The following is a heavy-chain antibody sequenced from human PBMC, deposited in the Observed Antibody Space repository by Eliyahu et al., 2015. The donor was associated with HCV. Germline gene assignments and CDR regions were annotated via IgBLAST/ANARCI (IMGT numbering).Heavy chain of an antibody. CDR1: SSYG. V-gene: IGHV3-30*18. J-gene: IGHJ1*01. Sequence: SSYGMHWVRQAPGKGLEWVAVISYDGSNKYYADSVKGRFTISRDNSKNTLYLQMNSLRAEDTAVYYCAKGLSHYYDSSGYYSFFGFQHWGQGTLVTVSS. D-gene: IGHD3-22*01. CDR2: ISYDGSNK. CDR3: AKGLSHYYDSSGYYSFFGFQH.